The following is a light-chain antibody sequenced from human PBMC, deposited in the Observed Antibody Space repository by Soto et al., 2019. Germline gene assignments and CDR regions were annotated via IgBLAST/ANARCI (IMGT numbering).Light chain of an antibody. CDR1: QSVRSSY. CDR3: QQYDNSAPLS. CDR2: DGS. J-gene: IGKJ4*01. Sequence: EIVLTQSPATLSLSPGDRATLSCGASQSVRSSYVAWYQQKAGLAPRLLIYDGSSRASGIPDRFSGSGSGTDFTLTIGRLEPEDFAVYYCQQYDNSAPLSFGGGTKVDI. V-gene: IGKV3D-20*01.